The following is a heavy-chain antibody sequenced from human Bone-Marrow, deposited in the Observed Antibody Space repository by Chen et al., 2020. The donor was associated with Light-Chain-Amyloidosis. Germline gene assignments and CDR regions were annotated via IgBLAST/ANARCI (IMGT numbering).Heavy chain of an antibody. D-gene: IGHD6-19*01. Sequence: QVQLQESGPGLVKPSQTLSPTCSVPGGSITSGGYYWTWIRQHPGKGLEWVGYIYYSGRTNYNPSLKSRITISVDTSKNQFSLNLSSVTAADTAVYYCAIVGPVAWRIDYWGQGTLVTVSS. CDR3: AIVGPVAWRIDY. CDR1: GGSITSGGYY. V-gene: IGHV4-31*03. CDR2: IYYSGRT. J-gene: IGHJ4*02.